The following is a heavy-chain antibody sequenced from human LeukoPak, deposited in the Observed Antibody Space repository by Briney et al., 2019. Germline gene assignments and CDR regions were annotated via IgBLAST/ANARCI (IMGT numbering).Heavy chain of an antibody. CDR2: IYYSGST. CDR3: ARLSPYYYYMDV. V-gene: IGHV4-59*01. J-gene: IGHJ6*03. CDR1: GGSISSYY. Sequence: SETLSLTCTVSGGSISSYYWSWIRQPPGKGLEWIGYIYYSGSTNYNPSLKSRVTISVDTSKNQFSLKLSSVTAADTAVYYCARLSPYYYYMDVWGKGTTVTVSS.